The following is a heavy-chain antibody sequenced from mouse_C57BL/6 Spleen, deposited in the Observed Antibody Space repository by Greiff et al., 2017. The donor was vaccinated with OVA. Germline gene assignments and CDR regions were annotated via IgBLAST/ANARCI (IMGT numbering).Heavy chain of an antibody. D-gene: IGHD4-1*01. V-gene: IGHV1-80*01. CDR2: IYPGDGDT. CDR3: ARELTGTCAMDY. J-gene: IGHJ4*01. Sequence: QVQLQQSGAELVKPGASVKISCKASGYAFSSYWMTWVKQRPGTGLEWIGQIYPGDGDTNYNGKFKGKATLTADKSSSTAYMQLSSLTSEDSAVYFCARELTGTCAMDYWGQGTSVTVSS. CDR1: GYAFSSYW.